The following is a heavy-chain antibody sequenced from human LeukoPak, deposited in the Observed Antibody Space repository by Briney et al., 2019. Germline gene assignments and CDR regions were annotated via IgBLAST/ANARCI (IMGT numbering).Heavy chain of an antibody. CDR3: ARGSDWFDP. CDR1: GGSISSYY. V-gene: IGHV4-59*01. CDR2: IYYSGST. J-gene: IGHJ5*02. Sequence: SETLSLTCTVSGGSISSYYWSWIRQPPGKGLEWIGYIYYSGSTNYNPSLKSRVTISVDTSKNQFSLKLSSVTAADTAVYYCARGSDWFDPWGQGTLVTVSS.